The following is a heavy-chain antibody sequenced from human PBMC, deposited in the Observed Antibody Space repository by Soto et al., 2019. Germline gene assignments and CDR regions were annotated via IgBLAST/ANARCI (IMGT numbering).Heavy chain of an antibody. J-gene: IGHJ4*02. CDR3: AHRRFIGNPWYHGAFDY. Sequence: QITLKESGPPLVQPTQTLTLTCTFSGFSLSTSGVGVGWIRRPPGKALEWLAVIYWDDDKRYSPSLKSRLTINKDTSKNQVVLTLTNVDPVDTATYYCAHRRFIGNPWYHGAFDYWGQGTLVTVSS. D-gene: IGHD6-13*01. CDR2: IYWDDDK. V-gene: IGHV2-5*02. CDR1: GFSLSTSGVG.